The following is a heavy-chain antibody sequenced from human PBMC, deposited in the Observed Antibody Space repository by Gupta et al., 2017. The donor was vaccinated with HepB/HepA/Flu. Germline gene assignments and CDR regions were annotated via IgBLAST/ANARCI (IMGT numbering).Heavy chain of an antibody. CDR3: ARDHYYGSGDFDY. CDR2: IWYDGSNK. V-gene: IGHV3-33*01. D-gene: IGHD3-10*01. CDR1: GFTFSSHG. J-gene: IGHJ4*02. Sequence: QVQLVESGGGVVQPGRSLRLSCAASGFTFSSHGMHWVRQAPGKGLEWVAVIWYDGSNKYYADSVKGRFTISRDNSKNTLYLQMNSLRAEDTAVYYCARDHYYGSGDFDYWGQGTLVTVSS.